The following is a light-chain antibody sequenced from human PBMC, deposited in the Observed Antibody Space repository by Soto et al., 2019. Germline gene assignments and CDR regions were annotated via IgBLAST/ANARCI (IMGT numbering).Light chain of an antibody. CDR3: QTWGAGIVV. Sequence: QLVLTQSPSASASLGASVKLTCTLSSGHIRYTIAWHQQQPEKGPRYLLKLYSDGSHSKGDGIPDRFSGSSSGAERYLIISSLRSEDEADYYCQTWGAGIVVFGGGTKLTVL. J-gene: IGLJ3*02. CDR2: LYSDGSH. V-gene: IGLV4-69*01. CDR1: SGHIRYT.